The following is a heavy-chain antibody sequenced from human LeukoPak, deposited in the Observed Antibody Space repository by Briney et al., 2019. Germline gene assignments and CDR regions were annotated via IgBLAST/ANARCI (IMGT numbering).Heavy chain of an antibody. J-gene: IGHJ4*02. D-gene: IGHD3-22*01. CDR2: IKQDGSEK. V-gene: IGHV3-7*01. CDR1: GLPFSSYW. Sequence: PGGSLRLSCAASGLPFSSYWMSWVRQAPGKGLEWVATIKQDGSEKDFVDSVKGRFTISRDNAKNSLYLQMNSLRAEDTALYYCARVGYYYHYWGQGTLVTVSS. CDR3: ARVGYYYHY.